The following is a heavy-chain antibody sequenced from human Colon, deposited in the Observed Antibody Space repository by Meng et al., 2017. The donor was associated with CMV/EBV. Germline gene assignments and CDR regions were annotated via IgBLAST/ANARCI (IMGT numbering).Heavy chain of an antibody. D-gene: IGHD5-24*01. CDR3: AKGSTDGFNGLFDS. J-gene: IGHJ4*02. V-gene: IGHV3-23*01. Sequence: GGSLRLSCEDSGFTFSSYSMNWVRQAPGKGLEWVSGFSRAAENSYYADSVRGRFTISRDIFKSTLYLQMDSLRAEDTALYYCAKGSTDGFNGLFDSWGQGVLVTVSS. CDR2: FSRAAENS. CDR1: GFTFSSYS.